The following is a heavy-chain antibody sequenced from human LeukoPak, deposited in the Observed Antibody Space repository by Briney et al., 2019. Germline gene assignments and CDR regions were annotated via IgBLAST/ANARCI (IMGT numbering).Heavy chain of an antibody. J-gene: IGHJ6*03. Sequence: SETLSLTCAVYGGSFSGYYWSWIRQPPGKGLEWIGEINHSGSTNYNPSLKSRVTISVDTSKNQFSLKLSSVTAADTAVYYCARRGRTKRGETEVRGLVPYYYYYYMDVWGKGTTVTVSS. CDR2: INHSGST. CDR1: GGSFSGYY. D-gene: IGHD6-6*01. V-gene: IGHV4-34*01. CDR3: ARRGRTKRGETEVRGLVPYYYYYYMDV.